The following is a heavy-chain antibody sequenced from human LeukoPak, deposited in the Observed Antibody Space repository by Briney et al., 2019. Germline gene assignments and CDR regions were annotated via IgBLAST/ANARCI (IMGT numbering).Heavy chain of an antibody. CDR2: IYYSGST. D-gene: IGHD2-2*01. Sequence: SETLSLTCTVSGGSISSSSYYWGWIRQPPGKGLEWIVSIYYSGSTYYNPSLKSRVTISVDTSKNQFSLKLSSVTAADTAVYYCARPGGLGYCSSTSCPNSYYYYYYMDVWGKGTTVTVSS. CDR1: GGSISSSSYY. J-gene: IGHJ6*03. CDR3: ARPGGLGYCSSTSCPNSYYYYYYMDV. V-gene: IGHV4-39*01.